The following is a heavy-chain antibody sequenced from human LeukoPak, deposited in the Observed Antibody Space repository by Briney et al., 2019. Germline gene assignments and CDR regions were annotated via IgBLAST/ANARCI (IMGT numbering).Heavy chain of an antibody. Sequence: SETLSLTCTVSGGSISSSSYYWGWIRQPPGKGLEWIGSIYYSGGTYYNPSLKSRVTISVDTSKNQFSLKLSSVTAADTAVYYCARGRLPDNWFDPWGQGTLVTVSS. J-gene: IGHJ5*02. CDR3: ARGRLPDNWFDP. V-gene: IGHV4-39*07. CDR1: GGSISSSSYY. CDR2: IYYSGGT. D-gene: IGHD2-15*01.